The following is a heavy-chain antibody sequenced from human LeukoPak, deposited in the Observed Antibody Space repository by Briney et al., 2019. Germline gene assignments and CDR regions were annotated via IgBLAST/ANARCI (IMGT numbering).Heavy chain of an antibody. V-gene: IGHV3-21*01. CDR2: ISCSRSYI. D-gene: IGHD3-22*01. J-gene: IGHJ4*02. CDR3: ARFGIGYYQFDY. Sequence: GGSLRLSCAASGLTFSSYSMNWLRQAPGKGLEWVSSISCSRSYIYYADSETARFTNSRDNAKNSLYLQMNTLRAADTAVYYSARFGIGYYQFDYWGQGTLVTVSS. CDR1: GLTFSSYS.